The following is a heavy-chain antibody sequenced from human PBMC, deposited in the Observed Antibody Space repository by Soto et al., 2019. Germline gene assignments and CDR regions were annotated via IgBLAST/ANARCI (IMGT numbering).Heavy chain of an antibody. CDR3: AIRTPGWYFDL. V-gene: IGHV3-64*01. CDR1: GFTFSSYA. CDR2: ISGNGGST. Sequence: EVQLVESGGGLVQPGGSLRLSCAASGFTFSSYAMHWVRQAPGKGLEYVSAISGNGGSTYYANFVKGRFTIARDNSKNTQNLQMGTLRAEDMDVYYCAIRTPGWYFDLWGGGTLVTVSS. J-gene: IGHJ2*01.